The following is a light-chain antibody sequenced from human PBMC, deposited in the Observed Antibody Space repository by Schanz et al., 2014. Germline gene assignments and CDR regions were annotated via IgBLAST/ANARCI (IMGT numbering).Light chain of an antibody. CDR3: QQYGSSPNT. J-gene: IGKJ2*01. V-gene: IGKV3-20*01. CDR2: GAS. Sequence: EIVLTQSPGTLSLSPGERATLSCRASQSVSSNYLAWLQQKPGQAPRLLIYGASSRATGIPARFSGSGSGTDFTLTISRLEPEDFAVYYCQQYGSSPNTFGQGTKLEIK. CDR1: QSVSSNY.